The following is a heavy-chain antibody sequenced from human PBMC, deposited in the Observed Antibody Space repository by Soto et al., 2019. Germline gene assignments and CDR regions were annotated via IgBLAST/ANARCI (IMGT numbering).Heavy chain of an antibody. J-gene: IGHJ3*02. V-gene: IGHV1-18*01. D-gene: IGHD3-22*01. CDR3: AKDLGSGYYYGDAFDI. CDR2: ISAYNGNT. Sequence: ASVKVSCKASGYNFPTYGITWVRQAPGQGLEWMGWISAYNGNTNYAQKFHDRVTMTTDTSTSTAYMELRSLQSDDTAVYYCAKDLGSGYYYGDAFDIWGQGTMVTVSS. CDR1: GYNFPTYG.